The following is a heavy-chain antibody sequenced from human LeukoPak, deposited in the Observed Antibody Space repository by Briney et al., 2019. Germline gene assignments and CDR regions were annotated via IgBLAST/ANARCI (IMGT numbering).Heavy chain of an antibody. V-gene: IGHV1-69*05. CDR2: IIPSFSTA. Sequence: ASVKVSCKASGGTFSRYYAISWVRQAPGQGLEWVGGIIPSFSTANYAQKFQGRVTITTDESTGTAYCRSSGLLSEYTDVHWCSIDAYWGQGTLVTVSS. CDR3: SIDAY. J-gene: IGHJ4*02. CDR1: GGTFSRYYA.